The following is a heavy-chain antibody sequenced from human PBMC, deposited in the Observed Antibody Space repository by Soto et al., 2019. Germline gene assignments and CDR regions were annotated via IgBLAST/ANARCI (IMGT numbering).Heavy chain of an antibody. D-gene: IGHD3-3*01. Sequence: QVQLVQSGAEVKKPGASVKVSCKASGYTFTSYGISWVRQAPGQGLEWLGWISAYNGNTNYAQKLQGRVTMTTDTSTSTAYMELRSLRSDDTAVYYCARSTEAPRVLRFLEWPDWGQGTLVTVSS. V-gene: IGHV1-18*01. CDR3: ARSTEAPRVLRFLEWPD. J-gene: IGHJ4*02. CDR2: ISAYNGNT. CDR1: GYTFTSYG.